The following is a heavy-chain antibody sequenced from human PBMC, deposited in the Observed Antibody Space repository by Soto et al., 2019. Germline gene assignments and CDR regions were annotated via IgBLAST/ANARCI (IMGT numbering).Heavy chain of an antibody. J-gene: IGHJ5*02. CDR2: MNQDGSAK. CDR1: GFRFSNGW. Sequence: EVQLVESGGDLVQPGGSLRLSCVASGFRFSNGWMAWVRQAPGKGLEWVANMNQDGSAKTYVDSVKGRFTISRDNAKSSLYLQMSSLRVEDTAVYYCARDNGYNWFDPWGQGTMVTVSS. D-gene: IGHD2-8*01. CDR3: ARDNGYNWFDP. V-gene: IGHV3-7*01.